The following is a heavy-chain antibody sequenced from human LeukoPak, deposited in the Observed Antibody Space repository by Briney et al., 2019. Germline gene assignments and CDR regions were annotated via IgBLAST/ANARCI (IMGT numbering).Heavy chain of an antibody. CDR1: GYTFTSHG. D-gene: IGHD4-23*01. CDR2: ISIYSGNT. J-gene: IGHJ3*02. Sequence: ASVKVSCKASGYTFTSHGLSWARQAPGQGLEWMGWISIYSGNTNYAQKFQDRISMTTDTSTSTAYMELRSLKSDDTAVYYCASEGSDYVGAFDIWGQGTMVTVSS. V-gene: IGHV1-18*01. CDR3: ASEGSDYVGAFDI.